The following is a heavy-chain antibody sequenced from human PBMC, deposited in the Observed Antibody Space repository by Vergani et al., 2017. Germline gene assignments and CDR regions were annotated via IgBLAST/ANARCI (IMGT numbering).Heavy chain of an antibody. Sequence: QVQLVQSGAEVKKPGSSVKVSCKASVGTFSRYAISWVRQAPGQGLEWLGGIIPIFGTANYAQKFQGRVTITADESTSTSYMELSSLRSEDTAVYYCARGGYYYDSSGYWYYYYMDVWGKGTTVTVSS. CDR3: ARGGYYYDSSGYWYYYYMDV. CDR1: VGTFSRYA. D-gene: IGHD3-22*01. J-gene: IGHJ6*03. CDR2: IIPIFGTA. V-gene: IGHV1-69*01.